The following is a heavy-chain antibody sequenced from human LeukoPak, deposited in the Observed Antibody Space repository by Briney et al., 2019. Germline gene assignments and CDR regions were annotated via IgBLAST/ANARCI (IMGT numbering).Heavy chain of an antibody. J-gene: IGHJ4*02. CDR3: ASHGPSFIAVAGEDSFDY. CDR2: MNPNSGNA. V-gene: IGHV1-8*01. Sequence: ASVKVSCKASGYTFTSYDISWVRQATGQGLEWMGWMNPNSGNAGYAQRFQGRVTMTRNNSISTAYMELTSLRSEDTAVYYCASHGPSFIAVAGEDSFDYWGQGTLVTVSS. CDR1: GYTFTSYD. D-gene: IGHD6-19*01.